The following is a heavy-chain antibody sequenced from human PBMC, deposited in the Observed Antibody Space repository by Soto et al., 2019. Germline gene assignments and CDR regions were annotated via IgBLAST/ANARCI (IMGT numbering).Heavy chain of an antibody. CDR3: ARESPRIGYYDFWSGSNWFDP. D-gene: IGHD3-3*01. CDR1: GGSICSYY. Sequence: KPSETLSLTCTVPGGSICSYYWSWIRQPPGKGLEWIGYIYYSGSTNYNPSLKSRVTISVDTSKNQFSLKLSSVTAADTAVYYCARESPRIGYYDFWSGSNWFDPWGQGTLVTVSS. CDR2: IYYSGST. V-gene: IGHV4-59*01. J-gene: IGHJ5*02.